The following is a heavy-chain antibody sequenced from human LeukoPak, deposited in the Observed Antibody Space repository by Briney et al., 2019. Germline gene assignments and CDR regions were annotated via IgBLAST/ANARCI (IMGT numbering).Heavy chain of an antibody. V-gene: IGHV4-39*07. J-gene: IGHJ5*02. Sequence: KPSETLSLTCTVSSGSISTSNYYWGWVRQPPGKALEWIGNIFYSGSTYYSPSLKSRVTISLDTSRNQFSLKLNSVTAADTAVYYCARSLGYSSGYRTWGQGTLVTVSS. CDR2: IFYSGST. D-gene: IGHD3-22*01. CDR1: SGSISTSNYY. CDR3: ARSLGYSSGYRT.